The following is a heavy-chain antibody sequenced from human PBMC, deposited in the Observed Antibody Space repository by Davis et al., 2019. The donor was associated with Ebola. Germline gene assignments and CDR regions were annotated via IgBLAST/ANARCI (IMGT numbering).Heavy chain of an antibody. CDR1: SYTFTNYG. D-gene: IGHD3-9*01. CDR2: INPHNGNT. Sequence: ASVQVSCKASSYTFTNYGITWVRQAPGQGLEWMGWINPHNGNTNYAQNVQGRVIMTSDTATTTAYMELSRLRSDDTAVYYCARLPGYDILTGYYRWSDYWGQGTLVTVSS. J-gene: IGHJ4*02. V-gene: IGHV1-18*04. CDR3: ARLPGYDILTGYYRWSDY.